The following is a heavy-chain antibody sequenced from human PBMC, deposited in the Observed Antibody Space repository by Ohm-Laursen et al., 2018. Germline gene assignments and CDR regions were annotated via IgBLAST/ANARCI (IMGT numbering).Heavy chain of an antibody. J-gene: IGHJ4*02. CDR1: GFTFDNYA. D-gene: IGHD1-14*01. CDR2: ISWNNGYI. V-gene: IGHV3-9*01. CDR3: ARNPYDY. Sequence: SLRLSCAASGFTFDNYAMHWVRQAPGKGLEWVSGISWNNGYIGYADSVKGRFTISRDNAKKKLYLQMNSLRVEDTAVYYCARNPYDYWGQGTLVTVSS.